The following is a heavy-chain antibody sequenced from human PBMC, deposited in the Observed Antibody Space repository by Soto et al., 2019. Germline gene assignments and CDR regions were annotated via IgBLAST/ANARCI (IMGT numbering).Heavy chain of an antibody. CDR1: GFTFSSYA. Sequence: EVQLLESGGGLVQPGGSLRLSCAASGFTFSSYAMSWVRQAPGKGLEWVSAISGSGGSTYYADSVKGRFTISRDNSKNTLYLQMNSLRAEDTAVYYCAKDCPVRRCSGGSCYPYYFDYWGQGTLVTVSS. V-gene: IGHV3-23*01. D-gene: IGHD2-15*01. CDR3: AKDCPVRRCSGGSCYPYYFDY. CDR2: ISGSGGST. J-gene: IGHJ4*02.